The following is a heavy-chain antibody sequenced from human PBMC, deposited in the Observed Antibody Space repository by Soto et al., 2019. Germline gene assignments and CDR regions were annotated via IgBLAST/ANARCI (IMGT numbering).Heavy chain of an antibody. CDR2: ISWNSGSI. CDR1: GFTFDDYA. Sequence: GGSLRLSCAASGFTFDDYAMHWVRQAPGKGLEWVSGISWNSGSIGYADSVKGRFTISRDNAKNSLYLQMNSLRAEDTALYYCAKGRYYYDSSGYYRFDYWGQGTLVTVPQ. D-gene: IGHD3-22*01. CDR3: AKGRYYYDSSGYYRFDY. J-gene: IGHJ4*02. V-gene: IGHV3-9*01.